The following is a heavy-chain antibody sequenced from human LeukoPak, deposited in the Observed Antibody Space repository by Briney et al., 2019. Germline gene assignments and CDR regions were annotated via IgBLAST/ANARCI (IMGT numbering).Heavy chain of an antibody. CDR3: ARAGYCSGGSCYNYYYGMDI. V-gene: IGHV3-48*03. CDR2: ISSSGTTI. CDR1: GFTFSSYE. D-gene: IGHD2-15*01. Sequence: GGSLRLSCAASGFTFSSYEMNWVRQAPGKGLEWVSYISSSGTTIYYADSVKGRFTISRDNAKNSLYLQMNSLRAEDTAVYYCARAGYCSGGSCYNYYYGMDIWGQGTTVTVSS. J-gene: IGHJ6*02.